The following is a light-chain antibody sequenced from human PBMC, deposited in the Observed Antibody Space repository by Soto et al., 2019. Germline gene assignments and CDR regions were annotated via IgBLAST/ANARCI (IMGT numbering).Light chain of an antibody. V-gene: IGKV3-20*01. CDR2: GAS. CDR1: QTVSSNY. CDR3: QHYGNSLWK. J-gene: IGKJ1*01. Sequence: ENVLTQSPDTLSLSPGEGATLSCRASQTVSSNYLAWYQHRPGQAPKLIIHGASYTAPGIPDRFSGSWSGADFTLTISRLEPEDFAVYFCQHYGNSLWKFGQGTKVDIK.